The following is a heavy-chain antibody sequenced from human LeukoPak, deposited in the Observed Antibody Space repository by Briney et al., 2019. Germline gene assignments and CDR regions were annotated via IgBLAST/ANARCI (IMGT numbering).Heavy chain of an antibody. Sequence: GRSLRLSCAASGFTFSSYGMHWVRQAPGKGLEWVAVISYDGSNKYYADSVKGRFTISRDNSKNTLYLQMNSLRAEDTAVYYCAKDRGGAYYESSVDIWGQGTMVTVSS. J-gene: IGHJ3*02. CDR2: ISYDGSNK. CDR3: AKDRGGAYYESSVDI. V-gene: IGHV3-30*18. CDR1: GFTFSSYG. D-gene: IGHD3-22*01.